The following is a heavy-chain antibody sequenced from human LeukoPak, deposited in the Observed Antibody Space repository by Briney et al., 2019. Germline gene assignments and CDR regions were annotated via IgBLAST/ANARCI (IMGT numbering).Heavy chain of an antibody. Sequence: GGSLRLSCAASGFTFSNYAMSWVRQAPGKGLEWVSAISGSDGSTNYADSVKGRFTISRDNSKNTLYLQMNSLRAEDTAVYYCARWGVGWLQFSDAFDIWGQGTMVTVSS. CDR1: GFTFSNYA. J-gene: IGHJ3*02. V-gene: IGHV3-23*01. CDR2: ISGSDGST. D-gene: IGHD5-24*01. CDR3: ARWGVGWLQFSDAFDI.